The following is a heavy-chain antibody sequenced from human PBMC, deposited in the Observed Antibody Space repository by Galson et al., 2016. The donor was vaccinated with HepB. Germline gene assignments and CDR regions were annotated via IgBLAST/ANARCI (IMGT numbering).Heavy chain of an antibody. V-gene: IGHV4-4*02. J-gene: IGHJ5*02. Sequence: SETLSLTCAVSGASISYSTWWTWVRHVPGKGLEWIGEIYHTGTSNNNPFLSSRFTLSVDKSRNQFSLNLTSVTAADTAVYYCARAAIIPGARMVFDPWGQGILVTVSS. CDR2: IYHTGTS. D-gene: IGHD2-2*01. CDR3: ARAAIIPGARMVFDP. CDR1: GASISYSTW.